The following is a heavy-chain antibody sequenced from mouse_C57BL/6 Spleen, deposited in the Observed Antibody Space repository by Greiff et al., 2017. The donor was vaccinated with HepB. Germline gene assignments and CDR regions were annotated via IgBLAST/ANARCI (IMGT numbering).Heavy chain of an antibody. Sequence: EVKLVESGGGLVKPGGSLKLSCAASGFTFSSYAMSWVRQTPEKRLEWVATISDGGSYTYYPDNVKGRFTISRDNAKNNLYLQMRHLKSEDTAMYYCARDRDGNYPAWFAYWGQGTLVTVSA. J-gene: IGHJ3*01. CDR2: ISDGGSYT. D-gene: IGHD2-1*01. CDR1: GFTFSSYA. V-gene: IGHV5-4*01. CDR3: ARDRDGNYPAWFAY.